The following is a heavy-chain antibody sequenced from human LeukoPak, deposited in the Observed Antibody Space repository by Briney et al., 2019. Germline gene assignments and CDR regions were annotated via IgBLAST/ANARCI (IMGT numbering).Heavy chain of an antibody. CDR2: IYYGGNT. V-gene: IGHV4-61*01. D-gene: IGHD3-22*01. CDR3: AGLVGRYSSGLYYYYFDY. Sequence: SETLSLTCAVSGDSVSSSNYYWSWIRQPPGKGLEWIGYIYYGGNTNYNPSLQSRVTISVDTSKSQFSLKLSSVTAADTAVYYCAGLVGRYSSGLYYYYFDYWGQGTLVTVSS. J-gene: IGHJ4*02. CDR1: GDSVSSSNYY.